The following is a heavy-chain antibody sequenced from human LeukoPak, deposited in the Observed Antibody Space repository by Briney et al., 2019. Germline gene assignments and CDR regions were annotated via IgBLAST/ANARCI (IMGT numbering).Heavy chain of an antibody. CDR3: ARHRDYYDT. D-gene: IGHD3-22*01. Sequence: SETLSLTCTVSGASINNNFWTWIRQPPGRGLEWIGYIYSSGSANYNPSLKSRVIISGDTSKNQISLNLTSVTAADTAVYFCARHRDYYDTWGHGTLVTVSS. CDR1: GASINNNF. CDR2: IYSSGSA. J-gene: IGHJ4*01. V-gene: IGHV4-59*08.